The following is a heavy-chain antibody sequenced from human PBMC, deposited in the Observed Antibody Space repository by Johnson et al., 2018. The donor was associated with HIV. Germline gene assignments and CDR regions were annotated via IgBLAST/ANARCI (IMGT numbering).Heavy chain of an antibody. D-gene: IGHD3-16*01. CDR3: ARGVGGRTADAFDI. V-gene: IGHV3-15*01. J-gene: IGHJ3*02. CDR1: GFTFSSYA. CDR2: IKSKTDGGTT. Sequence: VQLVESGGGVVQPGRSLRLSCAASGFTFSSYAMHWVRHAPGKGLEWVGRIKSKTDGGTTDYAAPVKGKFTISRDDSKTTLYLQMNSLKTEDTAVYYCARGVGGRTADAFDIWGQGTMVTVSS.